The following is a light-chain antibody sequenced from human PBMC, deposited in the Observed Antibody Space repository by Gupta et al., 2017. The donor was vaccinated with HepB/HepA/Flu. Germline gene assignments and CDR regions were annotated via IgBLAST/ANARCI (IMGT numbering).Light chain of an antibody. CDR3: MQDRQILT. Sequence: DIVMIQSPLSLSVTPGEPASISCRSSQSLLHDTGYNYLDWYLQKPGQSPQLLIYVGSKRASGVPDRFSGSGSGTDFTLKSSRGEAEDVGVYYFMQDRQILTFGGGTRLEIK. CDR2: VGS. V-gene: IGKV2-28*01. CDR1: QSLLHDTGYNY. J-gene: IGKJ4*01.